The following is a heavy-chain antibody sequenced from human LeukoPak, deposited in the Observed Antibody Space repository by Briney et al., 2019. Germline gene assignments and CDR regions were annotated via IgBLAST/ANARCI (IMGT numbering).Heavy chain of an antibody. D-gene: IGHD4-17*01. CDR1: GFTFSNYS. CDR3: ARDRRQMTTVTAFDY. Sequence: GGSLRLSCAASGFTFSNYSMNWFRQAPGKGVEWVSSISSRSSYIYCADSVKGRFTISRDNAKNSLYLQMNSLRAEDTAVYYCARDRRQMTTVTAFDYWGQGTLVTVSS. CDR2: ISSRSSYI. V-gene: IGHV3-21*01. J-gene: IGHJ4*02.